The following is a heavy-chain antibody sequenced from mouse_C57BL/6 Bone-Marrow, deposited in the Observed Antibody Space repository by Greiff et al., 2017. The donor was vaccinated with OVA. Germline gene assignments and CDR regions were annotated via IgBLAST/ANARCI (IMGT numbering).Heavy chain of an antibody. V-gene: IGHV1-39*01. J-gene: IGHJ4*01. CDR1: GYSFTDYN. D-gene: IGHD2-5*01. CDR2: INPNYGTT. Sequence: VQLKESGPELVKPGASVKISCKASGYSFTDYNMNWVKQSNGKSLEWIGVINPNYGTTSYNQKFKGKATLTVDQSSSTAYMQRNSLTSEDSAVYYCARGGIYSTTMDYWGQGTSVTVSS. CDR3: ARGGIYSTTMDY.